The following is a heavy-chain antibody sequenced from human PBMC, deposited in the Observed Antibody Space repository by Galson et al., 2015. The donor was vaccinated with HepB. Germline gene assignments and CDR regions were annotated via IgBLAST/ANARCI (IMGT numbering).Heavy chain of an antibody. CDR1: GVSVTTTKW. V-gene: IGHV4-4*02. CDR2: IYFTGST. Sequence: LSLTCAVSGVSVTTTKWWTWVRQAPGKGLEWIGEIYFTGSTNLNPSLKSRVTLSVDKSRNEFSLRLTSVTAADTAIYYCAKSAGTLSYFYGMDVWGQGTTVTVSS. D-gene: IGHD3-10*01. J-gene: IGHJ6*02. CDR3: AKSAGTLSYFYGMDV.